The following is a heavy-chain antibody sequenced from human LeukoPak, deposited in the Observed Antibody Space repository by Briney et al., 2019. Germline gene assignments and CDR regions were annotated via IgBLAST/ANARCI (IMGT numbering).Heavy chain of an antibody. V-gene: IGHV4-59*11. J-gene: IGHJ4*02. CDR1: GDDIYNHY. Sequence: SETLSLTCSVSGDDIYNHYWSWVRQPPGKEPEWIAYIYYTGTTSGRNDYNPSLQSRVSISIDTSKSQFSLRLDSVTAADTAFYYCAEIPRIWSQGILVTVSS. D-gene: IGHD5-24*01. CDR2: IYYTGTT. CDR3: AEIPRI.